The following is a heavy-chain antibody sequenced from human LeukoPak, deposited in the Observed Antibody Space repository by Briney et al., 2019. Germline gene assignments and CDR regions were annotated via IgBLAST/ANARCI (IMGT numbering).Heavy chain of an antibody. CDR2: IYYNDSN. V-gene: IGHV4-31*11. CDR3: ASHYGDSPFDY. Sequence: PSETLSLTCAVSGGSVSSADYYWTWIRQPPGKGLEWIGYIYYNDSNYYIPSLKSRLNISLDTYKNQFSLRLNSVTAADTAVYYCASHYGDSPFDYWGQGTLVTVSS. D-gene: IGHD4-17*01. CDR1: GGSVSSADYY. J-gene: IGHJ4*02.